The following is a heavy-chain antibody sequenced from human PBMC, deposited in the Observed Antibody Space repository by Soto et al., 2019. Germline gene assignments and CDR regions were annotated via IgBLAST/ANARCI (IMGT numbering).Heavy chain of an antibody. CDR3: SKDQGRIGERVYVMAV. J-gene: IGHJ6*04. CDR2: ISGSGGST. CDR1: RVRVNSYG. Sequence: LRICCASCRVRVNSYGVSFERKNQGKGLEWVSAISGSGGSTYYADTVKGRFTISGDNPKNALYLQMNSLRAEDTAVFYCSKDQGRIGERVYVMAVRGNGTTVPVSS. V-gene: IGHV3-23*01.